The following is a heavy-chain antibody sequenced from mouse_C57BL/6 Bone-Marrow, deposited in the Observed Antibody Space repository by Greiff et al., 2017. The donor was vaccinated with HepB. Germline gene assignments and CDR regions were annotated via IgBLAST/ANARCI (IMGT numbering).Heavy chain of an antibody. Sequence: EVKLMESGGDLVKAGGSLKLSCAASGFTFSSYGMSWVRQTPDKRLEWVATISSGGSYTYYPDSVKGRFTISRDNAKNTLYLQMSSLKSEDTAMYYCARHTDYDGLWYFDVWGTGTTVTVSS. J-gene: IGHJ1*03. CDR2: ISSGGSYT. CDR1: GFTFSSYG. CDR3: ARHTDYDGLWYFDV. D-gene: IGHD2-4*01. V-gene: IGHV5-6*01.